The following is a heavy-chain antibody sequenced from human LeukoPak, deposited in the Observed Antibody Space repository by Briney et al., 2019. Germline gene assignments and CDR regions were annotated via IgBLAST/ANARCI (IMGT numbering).Heavy chain of an antibody. J-gene: IGHJ6*02. V-gene: IGHV3-33*03. D-gene: IGHD6-19*01. CDR3: AKDLSIAVAGTGPAYYYGMDV. CDR2: IWYDGSNK. Sequence: PGGSLRLSCAASGFSFSSYGMHWVRQAPGKGLEWVAVIWYDGSNKYYADSVKGRFTISRDNAKNSLYLQMNSLRAEDTALYYCAKDLSIAVAGTGPAYYYGMDVWGQGTTVTVSS. CDR1: GFSFSSYG.